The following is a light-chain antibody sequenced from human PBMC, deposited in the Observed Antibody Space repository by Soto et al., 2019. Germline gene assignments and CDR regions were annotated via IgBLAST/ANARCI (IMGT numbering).Light chain of an antibody. J-gene: IGLJ7*01. Sequence: QSVLTQPASVSGSRGRSITISCTGTSSEVGGYSYVSWYQQHPGKAPKLMIYEVSNRPSGVSNRFSGSKSGNTASLTISGLQPEDEADYYCSSYTSSSTLVFGGGTQLTVL. V-gene: IGLV2-14*01. CDR1: SSEVGGYSY. CDR2: EVS. CDR3: SSYTSSSTLV.